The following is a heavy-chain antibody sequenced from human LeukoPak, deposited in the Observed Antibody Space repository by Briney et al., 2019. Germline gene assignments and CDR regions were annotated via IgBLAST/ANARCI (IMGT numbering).Heavy chain of an antibody. V-gene: IGHV1-69*04. D-gene: IGHD3-10*01. J-gene: IGHJ4*02. Sequence: AASVKVSCKASGGTFSSYAFSWVRQAPGQGLEWMGRIIPIVGIVNYAQKFQGRVTINAGKSTRTAYMELSSLRSEDTAVYYCARVQLAWFGELSYFDYWGQGTLVTVSS. CDR1: GGTFSSYA. CDR2: IIPIVGIV. CDR3: ARVQLAWFGELSYFDY.